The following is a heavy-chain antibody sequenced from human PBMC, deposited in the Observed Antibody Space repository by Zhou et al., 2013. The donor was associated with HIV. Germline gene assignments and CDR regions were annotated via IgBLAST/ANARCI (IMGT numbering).Heavy chain of an antibody. CDR3: ARTSGEFYFYYMSV. CDR1: GGTFSNFP. Sequence: QVQLVQSGAEVKKPGSAVKVSCKASGGTFSNFPISWVRQAPGQGLEWMGRITPLVSTANYAQNFQARLTITTDESTSSAYMELSGLRSEDTAVYYCARTSGEFYFYYMSVWGTGTTVTVSS. CDR2: ITPLVSTA. V-gene: IGHV1-69*05. J-gene: IGHJ6*03. D-gene: IGHD3-16*01.